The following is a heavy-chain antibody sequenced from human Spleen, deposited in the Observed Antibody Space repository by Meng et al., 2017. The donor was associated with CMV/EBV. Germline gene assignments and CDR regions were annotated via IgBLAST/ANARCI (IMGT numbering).Heavy chain of an antibody. CDR1: GSYY. Sequence: GSYYWRWIRQPPGKGLEWIGYIYYSGSTNYNPSLKSRVTISVDTSKNQFSLKLSSVTAADTAVYYCAREVSYYYDSSGYYYLIFDYWGQGTLVTVSS. D-gene: IGHD3-22*01. J-gene: IGHJ4*02. V-gene: IGHV4-61*01. CDR2: IYYSGST. CDR3: AREVSYYYDSSGYYYLIFDY.